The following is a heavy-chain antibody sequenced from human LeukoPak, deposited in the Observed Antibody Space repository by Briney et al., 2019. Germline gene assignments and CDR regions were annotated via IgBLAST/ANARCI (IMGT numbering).Heavy chain of an antibody. CDR3: NCSVRGVNQYCYYGMDV. CDR2: IRSKAYGGTT. CDR1: GFTSGEYT. V-gene: IGHV3-49*04. Sequence: GGSLRLSCAASGFTSGEYTMSWVREAPGKGQWWVGFIRSKAYGGTTEYAASVKGRFTISRDDSKSIAYLQMNSLKTEDTAVYYCNCSVRGVNQYCYYGMDVWGKGTTVTVSS. D-gene: IGHD3-10*02. J-gene: IGHJ6*04.